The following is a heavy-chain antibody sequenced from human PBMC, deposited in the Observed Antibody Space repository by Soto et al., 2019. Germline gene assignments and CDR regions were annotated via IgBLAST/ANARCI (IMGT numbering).Heavy chain of an antibody. CDR2: IYPGDSDT. J-gene: IGHJ4*02. CDR3: ARVDRRGVLRYFDWLLYFDY. CDR1: GYSFTSYW. D-gene: IGHD3-9*01. Sequence: GESLKISCKGSGYSFTSYWIGWVRQMPGKGLELMGIIYPGDSDTRYSPSFQGQVTISADKSISTAYLQWISLKASDTAMYYCARVDRRGVLRYFDWLLYFDYWGQGTLVTVSS. V-gene: IGHV5-51*01.